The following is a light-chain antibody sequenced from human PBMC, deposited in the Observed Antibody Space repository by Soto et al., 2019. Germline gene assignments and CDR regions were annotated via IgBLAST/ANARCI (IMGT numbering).Light chain of an antibody. J-gene: IGKJ1*01. V-gene: IGKV3-20*01. CDR2: AAS. CDR1: QTGDSRY. Sequence: EIVLTQSPGTLSLPPGETATLSCRASQTGDSRYLAWYQQKRGQAPRLLIYAASSRATGVPDRFSGSGSGTDFTLTISRLEPEDFAVYYCQQYGSSPRTFGQGTKVDI. CDR3: QQYGSSPRT.